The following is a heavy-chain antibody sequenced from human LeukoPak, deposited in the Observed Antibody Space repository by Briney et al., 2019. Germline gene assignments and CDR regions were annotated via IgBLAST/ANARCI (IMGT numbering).Heavy chain of an antibody. Sequence: ASVKVSCKASGYTFTSFYMHWVRQAPGQGLEWMGWINPNSGGTNYARKFQGRVTMTRDTSISTAYMELSRLRSDDTAVYYCARVPSDQSIDYWGQGTLVTVSS. CDR1: GYTFTSFY. CDR2: INPNSGGT. V-gene: IGHV1-2*02. J-gene: IGHJ4*02. CDR3: ARVPSDQSIDY.